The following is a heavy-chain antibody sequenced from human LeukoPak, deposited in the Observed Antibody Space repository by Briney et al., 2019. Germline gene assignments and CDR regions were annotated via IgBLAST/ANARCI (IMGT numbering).Heavy chain of an antibody. J-gene: IGHJ5*02. CDR3: ARARPTVKGYCSSTSCLGFDP. CDR2: IIPILGIA. Sequence: SVKVSCKASGGTFSSYAISWVRQAPGQGLEWMGRIIPILGIANYAQKFQGRVTITADKSTSTAYMELSSLRSEDTAVYYCARARPTVKGYCSSTSCLGFDPWGQGTLATVSS. V-gene: IGHV1-69*04. CDR1: GGTFSSYA. D-gene: IGHD2-2*01.